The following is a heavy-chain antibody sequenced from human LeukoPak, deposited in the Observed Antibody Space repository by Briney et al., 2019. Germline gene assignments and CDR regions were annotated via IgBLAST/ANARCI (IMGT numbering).Heavy chain of an antibody. D-gene: IGHD6-19*01. CDR1: GFTFSSYA. J-gene: IGHJ4*02. CDR2: ISYDGSNK. V-gene: IGHV3-30-3*01. Sequence: GGSLRLSCAASGFTFSSYAMHWVRQAPGKGLEWVAVISYDGSNKYYEDSVKGRFTISRDNSKNTLYLQMNSLRAEDTAVYYCARDFSSQWLYYNFDYWGQGTLVTVSS. CDR3: ARDFSSQWLYYNFDY.